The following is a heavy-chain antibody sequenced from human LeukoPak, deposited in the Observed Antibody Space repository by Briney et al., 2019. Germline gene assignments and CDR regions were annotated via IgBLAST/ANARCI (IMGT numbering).Heavy chain of an antibody. J-gene: IGHJ6*03. CDR2: IYPGDSDT. CDR1: GYIFTSYW. CDR3: ARQFVSCSSTSCYKDYYYYMDV. V-gene: IGHV5-51*01. D-gene: IGHD2-2*02. Sequence: GESLKISCKGSGYIFTSYWIGWVRQMPGKGLGWMGIIYPGDSDTRYSPSFQGQVTISADKSISTAYLQWSSLKASDTAMYYCARQFVSCSSTSCYKDYYYYMDVWGKGTTVTVSS.